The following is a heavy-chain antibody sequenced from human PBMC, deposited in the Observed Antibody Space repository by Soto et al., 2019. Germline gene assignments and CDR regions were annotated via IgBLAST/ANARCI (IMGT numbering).Heavy chain of an antibody. D-gene: IGHD2-2*01. CDR2: IWYDGSNK. Sequence: QVQLVESGGGVVQPGRSLRLSCAASGFTFSSYGMHWVRQAPGKGLEWVAVIWYDGSNKYYADSGKGRFTISRDNSKNRLYLQMNSLRAEDTAVYYCAREDIVVVPADPEQYYYYGMDVWGQGTTVNGSS. J-gene: IGHJ6*02. V-gene: IGHV3-33*01. CDR3: AREDIVVVPADPEQYYYYGMDV. CDR1: GFTFSSYG.